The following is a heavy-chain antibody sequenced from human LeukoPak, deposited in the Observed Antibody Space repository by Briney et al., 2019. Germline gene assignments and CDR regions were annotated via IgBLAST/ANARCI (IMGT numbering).Heavy chain of an antibody. CDR2: ISYDGSNT. CDR1: GFIFSGRG. V-gene: IGHV3-30*18. Sequence: GRSLRLSCAASGFIFSGRGMHWVRQAPGKGLEWVAVISYDGSNTYYADSVKGRFTITRDNSNNTVYLQVSSLRAEDTAVYYCAKEPYLDYWGQGTLVTVSS. D-gene: IGHD2-2*01. J-gene: IGHJ4*02. CDR3: AKEPYLDY.